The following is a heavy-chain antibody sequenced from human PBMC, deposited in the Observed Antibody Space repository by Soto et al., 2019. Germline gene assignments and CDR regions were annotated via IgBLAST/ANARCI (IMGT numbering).Heavy chain of an antibody. D-gene: IGHD3-22*01. V-gene: IGHV4-59*01. CDR1: GGSISSYY. J-gene: IGHJ3*02. Sequence: LSLTCTVSGGSISSYYWSWIRQPPGKGLEWIGDIYYSGSTNYNPSLKSRVTISVDTSKNQFSLKLSSVTAADTAVYYCARGLISGYYLYDSFDICGQGTMVTVSS. CDR2: IYYSGST. CDR3: ARGLISGYYLYDSFDI.